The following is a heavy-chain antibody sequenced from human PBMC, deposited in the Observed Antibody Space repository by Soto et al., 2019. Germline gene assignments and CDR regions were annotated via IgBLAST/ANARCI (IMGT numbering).Heavy chain of an antibody. D-gene: IGHD6-19*01. CDR2: ISGSGGST. Sequence: GGSLRLSCAASGFTFSSYAMSWVRQAPGKGLEWVSAISGSGGSTYYADSVKGRFTISRDNSKNTLYLQMNSLRAEDTAVYYCAKDNEGIAVAGTAANFDYWGQGTLVTSPQ. J-gene: IGHJ4*02. CDR1: GFTFSSYA. V-gene: IGHV3-23*01. CDR3: AKDNEGIAVAGTAANFDY.